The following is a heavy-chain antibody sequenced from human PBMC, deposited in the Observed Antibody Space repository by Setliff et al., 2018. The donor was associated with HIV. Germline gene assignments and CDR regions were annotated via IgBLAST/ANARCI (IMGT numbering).Heavy chain of an antibody. Sequence: GASVKVSCKASGYTFTSYDIKWARQATGQGLEWMGWMNPNSGNTGYAQKFQGRVTMTRDTSISTAYMELNNLKFEDTAVYYCARARRDSYDRGRRNHYYIDVWGKGTTVTVSS. V-gene: IGHV1-8*02. D-gene: IGHD3-22*01. CDR3: ARARRDSYDRGRRNHYYIDV. CDR1: GYTFTSYD. CDR2: MNPNSGNT. J-gene: IGHJ6*03.